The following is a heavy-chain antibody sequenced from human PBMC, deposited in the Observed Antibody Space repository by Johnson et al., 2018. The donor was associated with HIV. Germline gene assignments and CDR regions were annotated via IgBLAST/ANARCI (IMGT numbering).Heavy chain of an antibody. Sequence: QVQLVESGGGVVQPGRSLRLSCAASGFTFSTYAMHWVRQAPGKGLEWVSGINWKGGSPGYADSVKGRFTISRDNSKNTLYLQMNSLRAEDTAVYYCAKDLDSSSWGAFDIWGQGTMVTVSS. CDR2: INWKGGSP. V-gene: IGHV3-NL1*01. CDR1: GFTFSTYA. D-gene: IGHD6-6*01. CDR3: AKDLDSSSWGAFDI. J-gene: IGHJ3*02.